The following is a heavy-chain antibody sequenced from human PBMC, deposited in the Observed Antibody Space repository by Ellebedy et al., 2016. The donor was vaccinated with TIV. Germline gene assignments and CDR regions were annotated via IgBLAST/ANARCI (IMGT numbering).Heavy chain of an antibody. V-gene: IGHV2-70*01. D-gene: IGHD3-9*01. CDR1: VFSLSTSGMC. CDR3: ARIHHGGYYNIEYYFDY. J-gene: IGHJ4*02. Sequence: SGPTLVXPTQTLTLTCTFSVFSLSTSGMCVSWIRQPPGKALEWLALIDWDDDKYYSTSLKTRLTISKDTSKNQVVLTMTNMDPVDTATYYCARIHHGGYYNIEYYFDYWGQGALVTVSS. CDR2: IDWDDDK.